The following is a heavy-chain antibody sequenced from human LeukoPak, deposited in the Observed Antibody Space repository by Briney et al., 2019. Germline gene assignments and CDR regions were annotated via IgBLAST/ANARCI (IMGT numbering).Heavy chain of an antibody. CDR3: ARASLIGGGSHGGPYYYGMDV. CDR1: GGSISSSNW. CDR2: IYHSGST. J-gene: IGHJ6*01. D-gene: IGHD1-26*01. Sequence: SETLSLTCAVSGGSISSSNWWSWVRQPPGKGLEWIGEIYHSGSTNYNPSLKSRVTISVDKSKNQFSLKLSSVTAADTAVYYCARASLIGGGSHGGPYYYGMDVWGQGTTVIVSS. V-gene: IGHV4-4*02.